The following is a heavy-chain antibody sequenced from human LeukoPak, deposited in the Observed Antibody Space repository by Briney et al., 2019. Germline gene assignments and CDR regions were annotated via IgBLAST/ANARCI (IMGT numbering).Heavy chain of an antibody. CDR3: ARDLRMGIDY. CDR1: GGSISRGGYF. Sequence: PSQTLSLTCTVSGGSISRGGYFWTWIRQHPGKGLEWIGYTYYSGSTYFNPSLKSRVTMSIDTSKNQFSLKLSSVSAADTAVYYCARDLRMGIDYWGQGALVTVSS. V-gene: IGHV4-31*03. D-gene: IGHD2-15*01. CDR2: TYYSGST. J-gene: IGHJ4*02.